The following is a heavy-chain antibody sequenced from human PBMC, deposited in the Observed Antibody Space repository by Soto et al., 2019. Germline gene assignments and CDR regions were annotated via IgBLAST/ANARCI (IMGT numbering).Heavy chain of an antibody. V-gene: IGHV3-23*01. CDR3: AKEAPTVTTGRNDAVDI. J-gene: IGHJ3*02. CDR1: GFTFSSYA. D-gene: IGHD4-17*01. CDR2: ISGSGGST. Sequence: EVQLLESGGGLVQPGGSLRLSCAASGFTFSSYAMSWVRQAPGKGLEWVSAISGSGGSTYYADSVKGRFTISRDNSKNTLYLQMNSLSAEDTAVYYWAKEAPTVTTGRNDAVDIWGQVTMVTVSS.